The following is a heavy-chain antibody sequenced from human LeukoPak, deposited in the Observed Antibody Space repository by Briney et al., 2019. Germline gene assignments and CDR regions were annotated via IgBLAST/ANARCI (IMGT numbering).Heavy chain of an antibody. J-gene: IGHJ5*02. CDR1: GYIFTGYY. D-gene: IGHD3-3*01. Sequence: ASVKVSCKASGYIFTGYYMHWVRQAPGQGLEWMGWINPNSGGTSFAQKFQGRVTMTRDTSISTAYMELSRLRSDDTAVYYCARDLIQYDENWFDPWGQGTLVTVSS. CDR3: ARDLIQYDENWFDP. CDR2: INPNSGGT. V-gene: IGHV1-2*02.